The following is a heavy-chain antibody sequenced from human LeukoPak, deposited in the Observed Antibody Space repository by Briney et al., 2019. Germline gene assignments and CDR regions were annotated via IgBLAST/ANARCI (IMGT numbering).Heavy chain of an antibody. CDR3: AKAGYTSSWPLDF. CDR2: ISASGSTS. CDR1: GFTFSNNA. Sequence: GGSLRLSCAASGFTFSNNAMSWVRQAPGKGLEWVSAISASGSTSYYADSVKGRFTISRDNSKNTLSLQMNSLRAEDTALYYCAKAGYTSSWPLDFWGQGTLVTVSS. J-gene: IGHJ4*02. D-gene: IGHD6-13*01. V-gene: IGHV3-23*01.